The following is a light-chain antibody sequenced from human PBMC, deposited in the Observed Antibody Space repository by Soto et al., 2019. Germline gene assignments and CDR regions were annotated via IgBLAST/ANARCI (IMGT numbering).Light chain of an antibody. V-gene: IGKV3-20*01. CDR1: QAVSSAY. CDR2: GAS. CDR3: QQYNTSPWT. Sequence: DTVLTQSPGTLSLSTVERATLSCRASQAVSSAYLAWFQQKPGQAPRLLIYGASSRATGIPDRFSGAGSGTEFTLTISRVAPEDYAVYYCQQYNTSPWTFGQGTKVDIK. J-gene: IGKJ1*01.